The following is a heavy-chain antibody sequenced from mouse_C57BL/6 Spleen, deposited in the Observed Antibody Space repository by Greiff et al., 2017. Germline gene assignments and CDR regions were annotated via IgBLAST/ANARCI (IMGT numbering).Heavy chain of an antibody. CDR2: ILPGSGST. D-gene: IGHD1-1*01. CDR3: ARWCTVVAEDYYAMDY. V-gene: IGHV1-9*01. CDR1: GYTFTGYW. Sequence: VQLQESGAELMKPGASVKLSCKATGYTFTGYWIEWVKQRPGQGLEWIGAILPGSGSTNYNEKFKGKATFTADTSSNTAYMQLSSLTTEDSAIYYGARWCTVVAEDYYAMDYWGQGTSVTVSS. J-gene: IGHJ4*01.